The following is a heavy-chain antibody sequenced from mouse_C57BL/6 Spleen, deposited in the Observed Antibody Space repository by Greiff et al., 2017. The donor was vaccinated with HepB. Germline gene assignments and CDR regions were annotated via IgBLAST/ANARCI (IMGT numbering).Heavy chain of an antibody. V-gene: IGHV1-62-2*01. D-gene: IGHD2-1*01. CDR1: GYTFTEYT. CDR2: FYPGSGSI. J-gene: IGHJ4*01. CDR3: ARHEASHLPRDYAMDY. Sequence: QVQLQQSGAELVKPGASVKLSCKASGYTFTEYTIHWVKQRSGQGLEWIGWFYPGSGSIKYNEKFKDKATLTADKSSSTAYMALSRLTSEDSAVDFCARHEASHLPRDYAMDYWGQGTSVTVSS.